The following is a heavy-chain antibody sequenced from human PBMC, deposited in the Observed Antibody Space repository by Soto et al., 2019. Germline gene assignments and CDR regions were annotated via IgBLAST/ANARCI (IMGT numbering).Heavy chain of an antibody. V-gene: IGHV3-53*01. CDR1: GFSVSANY. J-gene: IGHJ3*02. D-gene: IGHD2-8*01. CDR2: LYAGGAP. Sequence: EVQLVESGGGLIQPGGSLRLSCAAPGFSVSANYMNWVGQAQGKGLQWVSLLYAGGAPFYADSVKGRFPLSRDSSKSTLYVQLDSLRAEDTDVYYCAGQRANGCGDPNDAPDIWGQGTVVSVSS. CDR3: AGQRANGCGDPNDAPDI.